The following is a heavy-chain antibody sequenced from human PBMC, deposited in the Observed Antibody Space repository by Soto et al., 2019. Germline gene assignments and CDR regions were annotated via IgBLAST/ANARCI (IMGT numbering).Heavy chain of an antibody. V-gene: IGHV3-21*01. D-gene: IGHD2-2*01. CDR3: ARDTKDIVVVPAAPDY. CDR1: GFTFSSYS. J-gene: IGHJ4*02. CDR2: ISSSSSYI. Sequence: GGSLRLSCAASGFTFSSYSMNWVRQAPGKGLEWVSSISSSSSYIYYADSVKDRFTISRDNAKNSLYLQMNSLRAEDTAVYYCARDTKDIVVVPAAPDYWGQGTLVTVSS.